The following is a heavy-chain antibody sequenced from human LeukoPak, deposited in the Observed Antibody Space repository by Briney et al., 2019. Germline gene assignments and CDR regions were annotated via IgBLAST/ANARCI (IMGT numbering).Heavy chain of an antibody. D-gene: IGHD4-17*01. CDR1: GGSISSYY. J-gene: IGHJ2*01. CDR2: IYYSGST. Sequence: SETLSLTCTVSGGSISSYYWSWIRKPPGKGLEWIGYIYYSGSTNYNPSLKSRVTISVDTSKNQFSLKLSSVTAADTAVYYCARVTVPHWYFDLWGRGTLVTVSS. CDR3: ARVTVPHWYFDL. V-gene: IGHV4-59*01.